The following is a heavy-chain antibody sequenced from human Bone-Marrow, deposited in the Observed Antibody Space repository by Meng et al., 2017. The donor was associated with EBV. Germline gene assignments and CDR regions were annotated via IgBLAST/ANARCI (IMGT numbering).Heavy chain of an antibody. Sequence: HVELGQPGSEVKKPGAQVKVSCKASGYTFTSYGISGVRQAPGQGLEWMGGISDYNGNTNYAQKLQGRVTMTTDTSTSTVYMELRSLRADDTAVYYCARVGGPDHSSGHLDYWGQGTLVTVSS. CDR2: ISDYNGNT. D-gene: IGHD6-19*01. V-gene: IGHV1-18*01. CDR1: GYTFTSYG. J-gene: IGHJ4*02. CDR3: ARVGGPDHSSGHLDY.